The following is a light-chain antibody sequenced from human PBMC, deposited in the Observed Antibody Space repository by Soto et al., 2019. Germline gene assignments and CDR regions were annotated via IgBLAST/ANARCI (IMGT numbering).Light chain of an antibody. V-gene: IGKV1-33*01. CDR3: QQYDKRPYT. J-gene: IGKJ2*01. CDR2: DAS. CDR1: QGIRNY. Sequence: DIQMTQSPSSLSASVGDRVTITCQASQGIRNYLNWYQQKPGNAPKLLIYDASNMDTGVPSRFSGSGSGTDFTFTISSLQPEDIATYYCQQYDKRPYTFGQGTKLEIK.